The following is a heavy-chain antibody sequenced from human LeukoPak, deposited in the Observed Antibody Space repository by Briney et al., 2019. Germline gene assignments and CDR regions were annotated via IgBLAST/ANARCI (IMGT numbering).Heavy chain of an antibody. V-gene: IGHV4-34*01. D-gene: IGHD5-12*01. Sequence: KPSETLSLTCAVYGGSFSGYYWSWIRQPPGKGLEWIGGINHSGSTNYNPSLKSRVTISVDTSKNQFSLKLSSVTAADTAVYYCARAGQGGYVHFDYWGQGTLVTVSS. J-gene: IGHJ4*02. CDR2: INHSGST. CDR1: GGSFSGYY. CDR3: ARAGQGGYVHFDY.